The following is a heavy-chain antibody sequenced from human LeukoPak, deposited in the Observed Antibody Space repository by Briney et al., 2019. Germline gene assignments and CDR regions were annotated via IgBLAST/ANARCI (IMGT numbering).Heavy chain of an antibody. J-gene: IGHJ4*02. Sequence: GGSLRLSCAASGFTFSGHWMSWVRQAPGKGLEWVANINQDGSGKYYVDSVKGRFTISRGNAKNSLYLQMNSLEAEDTALYYCARNYGSPDYWGQGTLVTVSS. V-gene: IGHV3-7*05. CDR1: GFTFSGHW. CDR3: ARNYGSPDY. D-gene: IGHD3-10*01. CDR2: INQDGSGK.